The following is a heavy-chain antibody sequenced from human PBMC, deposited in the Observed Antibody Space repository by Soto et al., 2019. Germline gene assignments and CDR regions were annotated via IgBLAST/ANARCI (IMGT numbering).Heavy chain of an antibody. J-gene: IGHJ6*02. CDR2: ISAYNGNT. CDR3: ARVAVAIYYYYYGMDV. V-gene: IGHV1-18*01. Sequence: ASVKLSRKASGYTFTSKGISCVRQAPGQGLEWMGWISAYNGNTNYAQKLQGRVTMTTDTSTSTAYMELRSLRSDDTAVYYCARVAVAIYYYYYGMDVWGQGTTVTVSS. D-gene: IGHD6-19*01. CDR1: GYTFTSKG.